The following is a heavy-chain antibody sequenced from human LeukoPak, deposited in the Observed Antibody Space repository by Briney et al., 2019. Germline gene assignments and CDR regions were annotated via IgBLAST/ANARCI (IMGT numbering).Heavy chain of an antibody. Sequence: GGSLRLSCVGSGFTFSDHYMNWVRQAPGKGLEWISAISGRSSHTYYGDSVKGRFSISRDNAKNLLYLQMNGLGAEDTAVYYCGRAFPPLRTSSAGDLWGQGTLVTVSS. CDR2: ISGRSSHT. CDR1: GFTFSDHY. CDR3: GRAFPPLRTSSAGDL. D-gene: IGHD3-16*01. J-gene: IGHJ4*02. V-gene: IGHV3-21*06.